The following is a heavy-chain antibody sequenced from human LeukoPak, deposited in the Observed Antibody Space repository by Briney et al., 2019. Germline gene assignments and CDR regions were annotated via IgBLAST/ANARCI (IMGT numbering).Heavy chain of an antibody. CDR2: INPNSGGT. Sequence: GASVKVSCKASGYTFTGYYMHWVRQAPGQGLEWMGWINPNSGGTNYAQKFQGRVTMTRDTSISTAYMELSRLRSDDTAVYYCARDRIHDSLFGNWFDPWGQGTLVTVSS. CDR3: ARDRIHDSLFGNWFDP. J-gene: IGHJ5*02. D-gene: IGHD1-1*01. CDR1: GYTFTGYY. V-gene: IGHV1-2*02.